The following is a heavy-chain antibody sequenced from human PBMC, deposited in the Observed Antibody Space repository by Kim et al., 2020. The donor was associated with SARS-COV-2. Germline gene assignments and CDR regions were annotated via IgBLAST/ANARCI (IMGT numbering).Heavy chain of an antibody. V-gene: IGHV3-30*01. Sequence: VKGRFTISRDNSKNTLYLQMNSLRAEDTAVYYCARAGGTWIQLWSHFDYWGQGTLVTVSS. J-gene: IGHJ4*02. CDR3: ARAGGTWIQLWSHFDY. D-gene: IGHD5-18*01.